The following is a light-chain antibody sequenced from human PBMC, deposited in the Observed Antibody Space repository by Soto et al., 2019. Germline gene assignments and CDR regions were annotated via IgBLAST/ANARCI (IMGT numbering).Light chain of an antibody. V-gene: IGKV3-20*01. CDR1: QSVSSSY. CDR2: SAS. CDR3: QQYGTVKT. Sequence: EIVVTQSPGTLSLSPGERATLSCRASQSVSSSYLAWYQQKPGQAPRLLIYSASIRATGIPDRFSGSGSGTDFTLTISRLEPEDFAVYYCQQYGTVKTFGQGTKVDIK. J-gene: IGKJ1*01.